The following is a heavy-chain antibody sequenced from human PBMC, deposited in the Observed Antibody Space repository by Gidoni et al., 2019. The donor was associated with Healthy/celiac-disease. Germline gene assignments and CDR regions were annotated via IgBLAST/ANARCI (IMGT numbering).Heavy chain of an antibody. CDR2: IYSGVST. V-gene: IGHV3-53*01. CDR3: ARDVFGDSGYFDY. CDR1: GFTVSSNY. D-gene: IGHD1-26*01. Sequence: EVQLVESGGGLIQPGGSLRLAWAASGFTVSSNYMSGVRQAPGKGLEGVSVIYSGVSTYYADSVKGRFTISRDNSKNTLYLQMNSLRAEDTAVYYCARDVFGDSGYFDYWGQGTLVTVSS. J-gene: IGHJ4*02.